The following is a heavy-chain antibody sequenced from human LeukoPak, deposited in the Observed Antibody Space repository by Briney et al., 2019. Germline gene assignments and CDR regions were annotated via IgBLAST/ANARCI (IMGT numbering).Heavy chain of an antibody. CDR1: GGSTRSSDYY. CDR2: VFYSGRT. D-gene: IGHD5-18*01. V-gene: IGHV4-39*01. Sequence: TSETLSLTCTVSGGSTRSSDYYWGWIRQPPGKGLEWIGNVFYSGRTHYNPSLTSRVTMSADPSKSRFSLQLSSVTAADTAVHYCARHVDGFSFALPRYYFDLWGQGALVTVSS. J-gene: IGHJ5*02. CDR3: ARHVDGFSFALPRYYFDL.